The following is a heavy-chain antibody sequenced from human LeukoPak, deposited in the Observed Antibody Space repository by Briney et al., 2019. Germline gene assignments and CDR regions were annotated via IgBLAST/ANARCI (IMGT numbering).Heavy chain of an antibody. CDR3: AREGIAAAGTGSSGFDY. D-gene: IGHD6-13*01. J-gene: IGHJ4*02. CDR2: INPNSGRT. V-gene: IGHV1-2*02. CDR1: GYTFTRYY. Sequence: ASVKVSCKASGYTFTRYYMNWVRQAPGQGLEWMGWINPNSGRTNYAQNFHGRVTLIRDPSISTAYMELSRLRSDDTAVYYCAREGIAAAGTGSSGFDYWGQGTLVTVSS.